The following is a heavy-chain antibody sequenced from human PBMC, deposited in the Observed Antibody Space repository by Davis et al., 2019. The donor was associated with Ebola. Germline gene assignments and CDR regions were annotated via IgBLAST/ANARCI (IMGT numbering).Heavy chain of an antibody. CDR1: GGSISSSSYY. V-gene: IGHV4-39*07. CDR3: ARAAAVAGYGGYYYYYGMDV. Sequence: PSETLSLTCTVSGGSISSSSYYWGWIRQPPGKGLEWIGSIYYSGSTYYNPSLKSRVTISVDTSKNQFSLKLSSVTAADTAVYYCARAAAVAGYGGYYYYYGMDVWGQGTTVTVSS. D-gene: IGHD6-19*01. CDR2: IYYSGST. J-gene: IGHJ6*02.